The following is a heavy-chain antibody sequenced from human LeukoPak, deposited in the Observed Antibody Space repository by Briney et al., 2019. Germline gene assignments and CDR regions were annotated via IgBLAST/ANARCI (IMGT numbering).Heavy chain of an antibody. CDR3: VRDSSWSFDY. CDR1: GFTFRISN. J-gene: IGHJ4*03. Sequence: GGSLRLSCAASGFTFRISNMNWVRQAPGKGLEWVSYLTSTSSVIKYADSVKGRFTISRDNAKNSLYLQMNSLRDEDTAVYYCVRDSSWSFDYWGHGTLVTVSS. D-gene: IGHD2-15*01. V-gene: IGHV3-48*02. CDR2: LTSTSSVI.